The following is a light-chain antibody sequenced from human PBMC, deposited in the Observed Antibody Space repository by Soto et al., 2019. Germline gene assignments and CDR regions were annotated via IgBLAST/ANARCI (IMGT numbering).Light chain of an antibody. V-gene: IGKV1-5*03. CDR3: QQYNSYSRT. Sequence: DIQMTQSPSTLSASVGDRVTITCRANQSISTWLAWYQQEPGKAPKLLIYKASHLDSGVPSRFSGSGSGTEFTLTFSSLQPDCFATYYCQQYNSYSRTFGQGAKVEIK. CDR1: QSISTW. J-gene: IGKJ1*01. CDR2: KAS.